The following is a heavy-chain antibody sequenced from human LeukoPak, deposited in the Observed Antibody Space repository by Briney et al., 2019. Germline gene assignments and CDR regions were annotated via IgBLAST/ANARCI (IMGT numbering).Heavy chain of an antibody. CDR3: ARAGYCSSTSCYDLLN. V-gene: IGHV4-39*07. Sequence: SETLSLTCTVSGGSISSSSYYWGWIRQPPGKGLEWIGSIYYSGSTNYNPSLKSRVTISVDKSKNQFSLKLSSVTAADTAVYYCARAGYCSSTSCYDLLNWGQGTLVTVSS. CDR2: IYYSGST. CDR1: GGSISSSSYY. J-gene: IGHJ4*02. D-gene: IGHD2-2*01.